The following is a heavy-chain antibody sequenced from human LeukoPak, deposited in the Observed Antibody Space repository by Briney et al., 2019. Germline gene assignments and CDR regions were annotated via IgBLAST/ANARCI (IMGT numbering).Heavy chain of an antibody. D-gene: IGHD3-10*01. Sequence: GASVKVSCKASGYAFIGYDIHWVRQAPGQGLEWMGWINPSTGVTKYAQTFQGRVTLTRDTSITTAYMGLTSLTSDDTAVYYCARRPPYYGSGTSNWFDPWGQGTLVTVSP. CDR3: ARRPPYYGSGTSNWFDP. V-gene: IGHV1-2*02. CDR1: GYAFIGYD. J-gene: IGHJ5*02. CDR2: INPSTGVT.